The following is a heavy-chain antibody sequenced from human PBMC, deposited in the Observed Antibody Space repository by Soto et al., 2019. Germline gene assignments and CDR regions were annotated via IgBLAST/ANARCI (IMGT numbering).Heavy chain of an antibody. V-gene: IGHV5-51*01. CDR2: IDPATSKP. CDR3: APYYNYWNT. CDR1: GFTFARSS. D-gene: IGHD3-3*01. J-gene: IGHJ4*02. Sequence: GESLKISCQTSGFTFARSSIAWVRQMPGKGLEWMGIIDPATSKPTYSPSFQGQVTISADMSISTAYLQWSRLKASDTAIYYCAPYYNYWNTWGQGTLVTVSS.